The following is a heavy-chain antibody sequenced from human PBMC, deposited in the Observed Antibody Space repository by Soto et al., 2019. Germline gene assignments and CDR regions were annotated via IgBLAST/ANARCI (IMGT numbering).Heavy chain of an antibody. J-gene: IGHJ6*02. CDR1: GGSISSSTYY. CDR3: ARHSLTARAHYYYYGMDV. V-gene: IGHV4-39*01. CDR2: IYYSGST. Sequence: SDTLSLTCTVSGGSISSSTYYWVWIRQPPGKGLEWIGSIYYSGSTYYNPSLKSRVTISVDTSKNQFSLKLSSVTAADTAVYYCARHSLTARAHYYYYGMDVWGQGTTVT. D-gene: IGHD5-18*01.